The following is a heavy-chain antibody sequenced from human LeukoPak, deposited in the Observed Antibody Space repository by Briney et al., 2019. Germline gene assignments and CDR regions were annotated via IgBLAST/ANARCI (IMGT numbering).Heavy chain of an antibody. Sequence: GSLRLSCAASGFTFSSYAMSWIRQPPGKGLEWIGEINHSGSTNYNPSLKSRVTISVDTSKNQFSLELSSVTAADTAVYYCARRCSSTSCYYAFDIWGQGTMVTVSS. V-gene: IGHV4-34*01. CDR2: INHSGST. D-gene: IGHD2-2*01. J-gene: IGHJ3*02. CDR3: ARRCSSTSCYYAFDI. CDR1: GFTFSSYA.